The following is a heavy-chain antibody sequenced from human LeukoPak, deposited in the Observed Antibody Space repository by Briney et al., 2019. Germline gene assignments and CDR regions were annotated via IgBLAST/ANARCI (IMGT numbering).Heavy chain of an antibody. D-gene: IGHD3-10*01. V-gene: IGHV3-23*01. Sequence: GGSLRLSCAASGFTFSSYAMSWVRQAPGKGLEWVSAISGSGGSTYYADSVKGRFTISRDNSKNTLYLQMNSLRAEDTAVYYCAKSFSWFGALSLFSYWGQGTLVTVSS. CDR1: GFTFSSYA. CDR3: AKSFSWFGALSLFSY. CDR2: ISGSGGST. J-gene: IGHJ4*02.